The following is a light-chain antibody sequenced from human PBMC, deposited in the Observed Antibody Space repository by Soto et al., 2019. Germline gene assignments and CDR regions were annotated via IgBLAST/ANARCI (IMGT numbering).Light chain of an antibody. J-gene: IGKJ2*01. Sequence: DIVMTQSPDSLAVSLGERATINCKSRQNLLYISNNKNYLAWYQQKPGQPPKLLIYWASTRESGVPDRFSGGGAGTDFTLTSSSVQAEDVAVYYCQQYYTTLTFGQGTKLEIK. CDR2: WAS. CDR1: QNLLYISNNKNY. CDR3: QQYYTTLT. V-gene: IGKV4-1*01.